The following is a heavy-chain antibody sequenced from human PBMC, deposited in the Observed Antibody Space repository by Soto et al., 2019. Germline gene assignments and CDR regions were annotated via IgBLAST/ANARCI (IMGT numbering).Heavy chain of an antibody. CDR1: GFSFRTYG. CDR3: AKWNGYGDF. Sequence: EVQLLESGGGLVQPGGSLRLSCAVSGFSFRTYGVTWVRQAPGKGLEWVSGVSGGSGVTHYADSVKGGFTITGDDSKNTVYLQMHSLSVEDTAVYYGAKWNGYGDFWGQGTLVTVSS. V-gene: IGHV3-23*01. J-gene: IGHJ4*02. D-gene: IGHD1-1*01. CDR2: VSGGSGVT.